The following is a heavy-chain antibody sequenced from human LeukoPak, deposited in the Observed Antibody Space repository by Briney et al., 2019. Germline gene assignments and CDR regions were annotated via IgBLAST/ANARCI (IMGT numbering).Heavy chain of an antibody. J-gene: IGHJ3*02. CDR1: GYTFTGYY. Sequence: ASVKVSCKASGYTFTGYYMHWVRQAPGQGLEWMGWINPNSGGTNYAQKFQGRVTMTRDTSISTAYMELSRLRSDDTAVYYCARDEPYYYDSSGYYRTDAFDIWGQGTMVTVSS. CDR3: ARDEPYYYDSSGYYRTDAFDI. CDR2: INPNSGGT. D-gene: IGHD3-22*01. V-gene: IGHV1-2*02.